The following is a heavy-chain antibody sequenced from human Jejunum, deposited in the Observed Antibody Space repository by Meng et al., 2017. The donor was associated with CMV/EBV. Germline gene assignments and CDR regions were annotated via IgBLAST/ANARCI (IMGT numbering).Heavy chain of an antibody. CDR3: ARDEIDFYTGFARPQFGSYGMDV. Sequence: WVRQAPGQGLGWMGWISTFNDNKIYANHLQGRLSLTTDTSTNTAYMELTSLTSDDTAIYFCARDEIDFYTGFARPQFGSYGMDVWGQGTAVTVSS. J-gene: IGHJ6*02. D-gene: IGHD3/OR15-3a*01. V-gene: IGHV1-18*01. CDR2: ISTFNDNK.